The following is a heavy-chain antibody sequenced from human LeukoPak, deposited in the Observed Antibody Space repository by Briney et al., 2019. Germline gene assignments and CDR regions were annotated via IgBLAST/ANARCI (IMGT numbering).Heavy chain of an antibody. CDR1: GGSISSYY. J-gene: IGHJ3*02. CDR2: IYYSGST. CDR3: ARFQHEWWDPLTFAFDI. V-gene: IGHV4-59*01. Sequence: PSETLSLTCTVSGGSISSYYWSWVRQPPGKGLEWIGYIYYSGSTNYNPSLRSRLTISLDTFKNQFSLKLTSVTAADTAMYYCARFQHEWWDPLTFAFDIWGQGTMVTVSS. D-gene: IGHD2-8*01.